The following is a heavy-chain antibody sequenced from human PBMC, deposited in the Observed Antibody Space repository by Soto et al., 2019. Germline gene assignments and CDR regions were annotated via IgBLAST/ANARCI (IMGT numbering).Heavy chain of an antibody. CDR1: GFTFSSYE. D-gene: IGHD3-10*01. J-gene: IGHJ4*02. Sequence: GGSLRLSXAGSGFTFSSYEMNWVRQAPGKGLEWVSYISSSGSTIYSADSVKGRFTISRDNAKNSLYLQMNSLRAEDTAVYYCARSLWSITMVRGPFDYWGQGTLVTVSS. CDR2: ISSSGSTI. V-gene: IGHV3-48*03. CDR3: ARSLWSITMVRGPFDY.